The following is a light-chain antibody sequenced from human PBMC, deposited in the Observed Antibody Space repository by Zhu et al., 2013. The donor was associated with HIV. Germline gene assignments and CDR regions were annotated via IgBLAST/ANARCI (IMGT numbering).Light chain of an antibody. V-gene: IGKV1-27*01. J-gene: IGKJ1*01. CDR1: QSISNY. CDR2: ASS. CDR3: QKYNSAPRT. Sequence: DIQMTQSPSSLSASIGDRITITCRASQSISNYLNWYQHKPGKAPKLLIYASSTLQSGVPSRFGGSGSGTDFTLTINSLQPEDVATYYCQKYNSAPRTFGQGT.